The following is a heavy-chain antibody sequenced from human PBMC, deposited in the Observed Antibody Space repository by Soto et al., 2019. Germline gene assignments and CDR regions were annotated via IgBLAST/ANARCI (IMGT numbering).Heavy chain of an antibody. V-gene: IGHV5-51*01. CDR2: IYPGDSDT. CDR3: ARQWQWLAYDAFDI. J-gene: IGHJ3*02. Sequence: GESLKISCKGSGYSFTSYWIGWVRQMPGKGLEWMGIIYPGDSDTRYSPSFQGQVTISADKSISTAYLQWSSLKASDTAMYYCARQWQWLAYDAFDILAQGTMVTVSS. D-gene: IGHD6-19*01. CDR1: GYSFTSYW.